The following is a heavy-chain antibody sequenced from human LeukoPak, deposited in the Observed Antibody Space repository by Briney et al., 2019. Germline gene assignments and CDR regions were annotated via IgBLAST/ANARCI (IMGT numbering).Heavy chain of an antibody. CDR3: ARTPSIAAAGIFDY. D-gene: IGHD6-13*01. V-gene: IGHV4-59*12. Sequence: SETLSLTCSVSGASMRSYYWSWIRQSPGKGLEWIGYIFYSGSPNYNPSLKSRVTISVDTSKNQFSLKATSVTAADTAVYYCARTPSIAAAGIFDYWGQGTLVTVSS. J-gene: IGHJ4*02. CDR2: IFYSGSP. CDR1: GASMRSYY.